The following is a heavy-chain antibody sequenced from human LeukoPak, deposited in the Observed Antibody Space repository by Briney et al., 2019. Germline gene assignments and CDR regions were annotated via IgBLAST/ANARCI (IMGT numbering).Heavy chain of an antibody. J-gene: IGHJ4*02. CDR1: GFTFTSYA. V-gene: IGHV3-23*01. CDR2: ISGSGGST. CDR3: AKSLFGDRVAGPYDY. D-gene: IGHD5-12*01. Sequence: QPGASPRLSCAASGFTFTSYAMSWVRQAPGKGLEWVSGISGSGGSTYYADSVKGRFTISRDNSKNTLYLQMNSLRAEDTAVYYCAKSLFGDRVAGPYDYWGQGTLVTVSS.